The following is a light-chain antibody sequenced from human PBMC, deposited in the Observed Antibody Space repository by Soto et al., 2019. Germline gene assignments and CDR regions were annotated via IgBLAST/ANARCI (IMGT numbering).Light chain of an antibody. V-gene: IGKV2-28*01. CDR1: HRLLHSNGYNY. CDR2: LGS. J-gene: IGKJ5*01. Sequence: DIPMTQSTLSLPGTPSETASLYFTSRHRLLHSNGYNYLDWYLQKPGQSPQLLIYLGSNRASGVPDRFSGSGSGTDFTLNISRVEAEDVGVYYCMQALQTPITFGQGTQLEIK. CDR3: MQALQTPIT.